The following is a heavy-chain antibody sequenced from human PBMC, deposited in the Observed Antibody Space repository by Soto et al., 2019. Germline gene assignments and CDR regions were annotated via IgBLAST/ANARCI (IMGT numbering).Heavy chain of an antibody. CDR3: ARTLNYYDSSGYPLLGY. Sequence: ASVKVSCKASGYTFTSYYMHWVRQAPGQGLEWMGITNPSGGSTSYAQKFQGRVTMTRDTSTSTVYMELSSLRSEDTAVYYCARTLNYYDSSGYPLLGYWGQGTLVTVSS. CDR1: GYTFTSYY. V-gene: IGHV1-46*01. D-gene: IGHD3-22*01. CDR2: TNPSGGST. J-gene: IGHJ4*02.